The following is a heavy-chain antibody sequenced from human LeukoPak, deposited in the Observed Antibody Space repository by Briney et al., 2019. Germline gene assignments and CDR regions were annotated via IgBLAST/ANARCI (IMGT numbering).Heavy chain of an antibody. Sequence: SETLSLTCTVSGGSISSSSYYWGWIRQPPGEGLEWIGSIYYTGSTYYNPPLKSRVTISVDTSKNQFSLKLSSVTAADTAVYYCARARVGYCSSTSCIKSAFDIWGQGTMVTVSS. CDR3: ARARVGYCSSTSCIKSAFDI. V-gene: IGHV4-39*07. CDR1: GGSISSSSYY. D-gene: IGHD2-2*01. CDR2: IYYTGST. J-gene: IGHJ3*02.